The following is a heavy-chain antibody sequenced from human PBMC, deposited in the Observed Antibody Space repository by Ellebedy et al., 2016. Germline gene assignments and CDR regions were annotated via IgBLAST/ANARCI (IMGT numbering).Heavy chain of an antibody. Sequence: GESLKISXKASGYSFTNYWISWVRQMPGKGLEWMGRIDPSDSYTKYNPAFQGHVSISADRSTSTAYLQWSSLKASDTAMYFCARKAGDTTGFHDYWGQGALVTVSS. CDR3: ARKAGDTTGFHDY. D-gene: IGHD3-9*01. J-gene: IGHJ4*02. CDR2: IDPSDSYT. V-gene: IGHV5-10-1*01. CDR1: GYSFTNYW.